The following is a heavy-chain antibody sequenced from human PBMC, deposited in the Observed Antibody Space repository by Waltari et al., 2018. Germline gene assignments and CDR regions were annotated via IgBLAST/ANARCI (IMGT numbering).Heavy chain of an antibody. V-gene: IGHV5-51*01. CDR1: GYSFTSYW. J-gene: IGHJ3*02. CDR3: ARRERNYAACDI. CDR2: IYPGHSDT. D-gene: IGHD1-7*01. Sequence: EVQLVQSGAEVKKPGESLKISCKGSGYSFTSYWIGWVRQMPGKGLEWVGLIYPGHSDTRYSPSFQGQVTSSADRSISTAYRQWSSLKASDTAMYYCARRERNYAACDIWGQGTMVTVSS.